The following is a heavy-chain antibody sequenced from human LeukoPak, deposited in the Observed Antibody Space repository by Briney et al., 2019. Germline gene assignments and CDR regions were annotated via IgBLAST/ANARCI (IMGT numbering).Heavy chain of an antibody. CDR2: IRQDGSKK. D-gene: IGHD1-26*01. CDR3: ARDWSSEFDY. CDR1: GFTFSSYS. V-gene: IGHV3-7*01. Sequence: GGSLRLSCAASGFTFSSYSMNWVRQAPGKGLEWVANIRQDGSKKNYVDSVKGRFTISRDNAKNSLYLQMNSLRAEDTAVYYCARDWSSEFDYWGQGTLVTVSS. J-gene: IGHJ4*02.